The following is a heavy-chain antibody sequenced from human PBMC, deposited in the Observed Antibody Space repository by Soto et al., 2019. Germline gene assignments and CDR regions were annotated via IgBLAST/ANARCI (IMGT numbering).Heavy chain of an antibody. CDR1: GFTFSSCA. Sequence: PGGSLRLSCAASGFTFSSCAMTWVRQAPGKGLEWVLCISGSGDTTYYADSVKGRFTISRDTSKNTVYLQMNSLRADDTAVYYCAKGNQGGSCYSGLDCWGQGALVTVSS. V-gene: IGHV3-23*01. CDR2: ISGSGDTT. D-gene: IGHD2-15*01. J-gene: IGHJ4*02. CDR3: AKGNQGGSCYSGLDC.